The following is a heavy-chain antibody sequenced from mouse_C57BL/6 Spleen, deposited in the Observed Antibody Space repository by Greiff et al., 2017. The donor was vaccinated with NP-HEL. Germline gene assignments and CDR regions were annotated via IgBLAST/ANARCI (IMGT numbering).Heavy chain of an antibody. CDR3: ASDYYGSSVLDFDV. CDR2: IHPNSGST. CDR1: GYTFPSYW. J-gene: IGHJ1*03. Sequence: QVQLQQPGAELVKPGASVKLSCKASGYTFPSYWMHWVKQRPGQGLEWIGMIHPNSGSTNYNEKFKSKATLTVDKSSSTAYMQLSSLTSEDSAVYYCASDYYGSSVLDFDVWGTGTTVTVSS. D-gene: IGHD1-1*01. V-gene: IGHV1-64*01.